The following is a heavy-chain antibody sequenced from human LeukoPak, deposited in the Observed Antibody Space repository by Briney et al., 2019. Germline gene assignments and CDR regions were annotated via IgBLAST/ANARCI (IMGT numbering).Heavy chain of an antibody. D-gene: IGHD6-19*01. CDR3: ASGFIRYVAGPVVY. CDR1: GFTFSGYW. V-gene: IGHV3-7*01. CDR2: IKQDGSEK. Sequence: PGGSLRLTCAASGFTFSGYWMSWVRQAPGKGLEWVANIKQDGSEKYYVDSVKGRFTISRDNAKNSLYLQMNSLRAEDTAVYYCASGFIRYVAGPVVYWGQGTLVTVSS. J-gene: IGHJ4*02.